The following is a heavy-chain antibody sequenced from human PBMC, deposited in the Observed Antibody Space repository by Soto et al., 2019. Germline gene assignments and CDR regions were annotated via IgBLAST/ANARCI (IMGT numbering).Heavy chain of an antibody. CDR2: ISYDGSNK. D-gene: IGHD3-10*01. CDR3: ARALTPRGFGGLLSYYYYYYGMDV. Sequence: GGSLRLSCAASGFTFSSYAMHWVRQAPGKGLEWVAVISYDGSNKYYADSVKGRFTISRDNSKNTLYLQMNSLRAEDTAVYYCARALTPRGFGGLLSYYYYYYGMDVWGQGTTVTVSS. J-gene: IGHJ6*02. CDR1: GFTFSSYA. V-gene: IGHV3-30-3*01.